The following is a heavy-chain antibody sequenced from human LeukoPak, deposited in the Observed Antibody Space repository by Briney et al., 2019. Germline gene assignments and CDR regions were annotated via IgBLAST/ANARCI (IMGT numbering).Heavy chain of an antibody. D-gene: IGHD3-10*01. Sequence: PSETLSLTCAVYGGSFSGYYWSWIRQPPGKGLEWIGEINHSGSTNYNPSLKSRVTISVDTSKNQFSLKLSSVTAADTAVYYCAARGSENEYWGQGTLVTVSS. CDR1: GGSFSGYY. V-gene: IGHV4-34*01. CDR3: AARGSENEY. J-gene: IGHJ4*02. CDR2: INHSGST.